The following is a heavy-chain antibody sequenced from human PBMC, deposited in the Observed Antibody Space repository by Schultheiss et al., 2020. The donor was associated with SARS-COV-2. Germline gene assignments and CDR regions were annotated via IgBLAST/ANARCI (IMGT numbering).Heavy chain of an antibody. CDR1: GGSISSGGYY. CDR3: ARWAEYYGSGSYLGKSYGMDV. J-gene: IGHJ6*02. Sequence: TLSLTFTVSGGSISSGGYYWSWIRQHPGKGLEWIGYIYYSGSTYYNPSLKSRVTISVDTSKNQFSLKLSSVTAADTAVYYCARWAEYYGSGSYLGKSYGMDVWGQGTTVTVSS. V-gene: IGHV4-31*03. D-gene: IGHD3-10*01. CDR2: IYYSGST.